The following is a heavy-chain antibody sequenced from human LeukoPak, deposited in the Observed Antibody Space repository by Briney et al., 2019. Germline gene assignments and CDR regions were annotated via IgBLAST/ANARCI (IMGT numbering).Heavy chain of an antibody. D-gene: IGHD6-19*01. CDR1: GYTFTSYA. Sequence: ASVKVSCKASGYTFTSYATHWVRQAPGQRLEWMGWINAGNGNTKYSQKFQGRVTITRDTSASTAYMELSSLRSEDTAVYYCARAGSGWYLLGYWGQGTLVTVSS. CDR2: INAGNGNT. J-gene: IGHJ4*02. V-gene: IGHV1-3*01. CDR3: ARAGSGWYLLGY.